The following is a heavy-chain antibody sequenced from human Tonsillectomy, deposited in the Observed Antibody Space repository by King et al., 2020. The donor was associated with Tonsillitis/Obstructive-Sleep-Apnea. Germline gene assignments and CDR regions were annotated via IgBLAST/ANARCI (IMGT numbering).Heavy chain of an antibody. CDR3: AGERGPGVDY. CDR1: GFTFSSYE. Sequence: VQLVESGGGLVQPGESLRLSCAASGFTFSSYEMNWVRQAPGKGLEWVSYISSRGTIIYYADSVKGRFTISRDNANNSLYLQMNSLRAEDTAVYYCAGERGPGVDYWGQGTLVTVSS. D-gene: IGHD7-27*01. J-gene: IGHJ4*02. CDR2: ISSRGTII. V-gene: IGHV3-48*03.